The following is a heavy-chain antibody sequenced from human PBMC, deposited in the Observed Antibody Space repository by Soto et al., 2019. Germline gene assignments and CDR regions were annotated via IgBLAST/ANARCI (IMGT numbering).Heavy chain of an antibody. D-gene: IGHD6-13*01. CDR1: GFTFSSYA. CDR3: AKDRDGAAAGPTKFYGMDV. J-gene: IGHJ6*02. Sequence: EVQLLESGGGLVQPGGSLRLSCAASGFTFSSYAMSWVRRAPGRGLEWVPVISGSGDSTYYADSVRGRFTISRDNSKNTLYLQMNSLRAEDTAVYYCAKDRDGAAAGPTKFYGMDVWGQGTTVTVSS. CDR2: ISGSGDST. V-gene: IGHV3-23*01.